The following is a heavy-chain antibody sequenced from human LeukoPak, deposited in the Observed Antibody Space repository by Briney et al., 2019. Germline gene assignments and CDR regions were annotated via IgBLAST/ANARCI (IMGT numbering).Heavy chain of an antibody. V-gene: IGHV4-61*08. CDR1: GGSISSGDYY. D-gene: IGHD2-15*01. J-gene: IGHJ4*02. CDR3: AGRQRWPFDY. Sequence: PSETLSLTCTVSGGSISSGDYYWSWIRQPPGKGLEWIGYISYSGSTNYNPSLKGRVTISADTSKNQFSLRLSSVTAADTAVYYCAGRQRWPFDYWGQGTLVTVSS. CDR2: ISYSGST.